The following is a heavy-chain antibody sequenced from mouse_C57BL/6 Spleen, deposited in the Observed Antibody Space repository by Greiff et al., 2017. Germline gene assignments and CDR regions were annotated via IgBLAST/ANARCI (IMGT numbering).Heavy chain of an antibody. CDR3: AGDSAETGCMDY. D-gene: IGHD3-1*01. Sequence: VQRVESGPGLVKPSQSLFLTCSITGFPITSGYYWIWIRKSPGKPLEWMGYITHSGETFYNQSLQSPISITRATSTNHFFLHLISVTTEDTAMYYCAGDSAETGCMDYWGQGTSVTVSS. CDR1: GFPITSGYY. CDR2: ITHSGET. J-gene: IGHJ4*01. V-gene: IGHV12-3*01.